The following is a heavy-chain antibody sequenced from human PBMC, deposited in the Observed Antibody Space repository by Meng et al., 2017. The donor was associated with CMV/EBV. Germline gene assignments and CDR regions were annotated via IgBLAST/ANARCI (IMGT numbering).Heavy chain of an antibody. V-gene: IGHV1-58*01. CDR3: AAGPSGGDYLVDV. D-gene: IGHD3-10*01. CDR1: GFTFTSSA. Sequence: SVQVSCKASGFTFTSSAVQWVRQARGQRLEWIGWIVVGSGNTNYAQKFQERVTITRDMSTSTAYMELSSLRSEDTAVYYCAAGPSGGDYLVDVWGQETTVTVSS. CDR2: IVVGSGNT. J-gene: IGHJ6*02.